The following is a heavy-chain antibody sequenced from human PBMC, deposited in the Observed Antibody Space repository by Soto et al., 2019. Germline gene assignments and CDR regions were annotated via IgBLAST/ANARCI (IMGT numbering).Heavy chain of an antibody. D-gene: IGHD1-26*01. J-gene: IGHJ3*01. CDR2: TYYRSKWYN. V-gene: IGHV6-1*01. CDR3: ASGKYSGFDV. CDR1: GDSFSGNGVA. Sequence: SPALSLTCAISGDSFSGNGVAWNWIRQSPSRGLEWLGRTYYRSKWYNVYAVSVKSRITVNPDTSKNQFSLQLSSVTPEDTAVYYCASGKYSGFDVWGQGTMVTLS.